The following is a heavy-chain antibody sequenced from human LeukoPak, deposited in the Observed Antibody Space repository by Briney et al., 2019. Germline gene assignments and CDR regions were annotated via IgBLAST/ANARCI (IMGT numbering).Heavy chain of an antibody. V-gene: IGHV4-39*01. CDR1: GGSISSSSYY. Sequence: SETLSLTCTVSGGSISSSSYYWGWIRQPPGKGLEWIGSIYYSGSTYYNPSLKSRVTISVDTSKNQFSLKLSSVTAADTAVYYCARVRYSYGYCDYWGQGTLVTVSS. CDR2: IYYSGST. D-gene: IGHD5-18*01. CDR3: ARVRYSYGYCDY. J-gene: IGHJ4*02.